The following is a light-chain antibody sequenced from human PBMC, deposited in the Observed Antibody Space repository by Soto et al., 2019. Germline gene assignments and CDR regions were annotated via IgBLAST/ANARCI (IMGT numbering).Light chain of an antibody. CDR3: QSYDSSLSLYV. CDR1: SSNIGAGYD. Sequence: QSVLTQPPSVSGAPGQRVTISCTGSSSNIGAGYDVHWYQQLPGTAPKLLIYGNSNRPSGVPDRFSGSKSGTSASLAITGLQAEDEADYYCQSYDSSLSLYVFGTGTSSPS. CDR2: GNS. V-gene: IGLV1-40*01. J-gene: IGLJ1*01.